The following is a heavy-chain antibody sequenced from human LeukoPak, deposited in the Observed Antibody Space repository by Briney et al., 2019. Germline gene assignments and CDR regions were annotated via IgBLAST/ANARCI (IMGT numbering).Heavy chain of an antibody. Sequence: GGSLRLSCAASGFTFSDYYMSWIRQAPGKGLEWVSYISSSGSTIYYADSVKGRFTISRDNAKNSLYLQMNSLRAEDAAVYYCARDPYYYDSSGYYYYYYGMDVWGQGTTVTVSS. D-gene: IGHD3-22*01. V-gene: IGHV3-11*01. CDR2: ISSSGSTI. CDR3: ARDPYYYDSSGYYYYYYGMDV. CDR1: GFTFSDYY. J-gene: IGHJ6*02.